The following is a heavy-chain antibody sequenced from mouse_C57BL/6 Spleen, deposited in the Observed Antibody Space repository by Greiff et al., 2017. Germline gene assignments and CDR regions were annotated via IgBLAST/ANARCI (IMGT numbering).Heavy chain of an antibody. CDR3: ARPPHDDGYYMDY. J-gene: IGHJ2*01. V-gene: IGHV1-64*01. CDR2: IHPNSGST. Sequence: QVQLQQPGAELVKPGASAKLSCKASGYTFTSYWMHWVKQRLGQGLEWIGMIHPNSGSTNYNEKFKSKATLTVDKSSSTAYMQLSSLTSEDSAVYYCARPPHDDGYYMDYWGQGTTLTVSS. CDR1: GYTFTSYW. D-gene: IGHD2-3*01.